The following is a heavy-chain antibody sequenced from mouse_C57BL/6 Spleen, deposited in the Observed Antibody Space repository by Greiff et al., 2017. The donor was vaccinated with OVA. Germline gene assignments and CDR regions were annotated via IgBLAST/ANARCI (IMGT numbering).Heavy chain of an antibody. CDR1: GFSLTSYT. CDR2: IWTGGGA. Sequence: VQLMESGPGLVAPSQSLSITCTVSGFSLTSYTISWVRQPPGKGLEWLGVIWTGGGANYDSALKSRLSISKDNSKSQVFLKMNSLQTDDTARYYCASHYYGSSYWYFDVWGTGTTVTVSS. CDR3: ASHYYGSSYWYFDV. D-gene: IGHD1-1*01. J-gene: IGHJ1*03. V-gene: IGHV2-9-1*01.